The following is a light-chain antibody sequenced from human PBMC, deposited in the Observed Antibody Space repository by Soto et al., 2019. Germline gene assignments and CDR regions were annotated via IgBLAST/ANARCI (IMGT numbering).Light chain of an antibody. CDR2: STS. V-gene: IGKV1-39*01. CDR1: QTVSPH. J-gene: IGKJ1*01. CDR3: QQSYSTPRT. Sequence: DIQMTQSPSSLSASVGDRVIITCRASQTVSPHLNWYQQKPGKAPTLLIYSTSSLQSGVPSRFSGSGSGTDFTLTISSLQPEDFATYYCQQSYSTPRTFGQGTKVDIK.